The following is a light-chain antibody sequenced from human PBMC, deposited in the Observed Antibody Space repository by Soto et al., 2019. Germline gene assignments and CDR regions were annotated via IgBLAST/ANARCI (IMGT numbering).Light chain of an antibody. Sequence: QSVLTQPASVSGSPGQSITISCTGTSSDVGASNYVSWYQQHPAKAPKLMIYEVSHRPSGVSNLFSGSKSGNTASLTISGLRAEDEADYYCSSYTSNGVYVFGTGTKVTVL. CDR1: SSDVGASNY. CDR2: EVS. J-gene: IGLJ1*01. CDR3: SSYTSNGVYV. V-gene: IGLV2-14*01.